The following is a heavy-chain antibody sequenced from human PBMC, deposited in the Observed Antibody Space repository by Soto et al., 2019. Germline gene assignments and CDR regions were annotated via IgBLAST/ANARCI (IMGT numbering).Heavy chain of an antibody. CDR3: ARDTRGDFWLGY. CDR1: GGSISSGDYY. D-gene: IGHD2-21*02. J-gene: IGHJ4*02. CDR2: IYYSGST. Sequence: PSETLSLTCTVSGGSISSGDYYWSWIRQPPGKGLEWIGYIYYSGSTYYNPSLKSRVTISVDTSKNQFSLKLSSVTAADTAVYYCARDTRGDFWLGYWGQGTLVTVSS. V-gene: IGHV4-30-4*01.